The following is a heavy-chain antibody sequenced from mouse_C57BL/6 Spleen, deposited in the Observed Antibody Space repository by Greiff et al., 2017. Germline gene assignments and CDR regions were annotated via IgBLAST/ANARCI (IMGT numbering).Heavy chain of an antibody. V-gene: IGHV3-6*01. D-gene: IGHD1-2*01. CDR2: ISYDGSN. Sequence: SGPGILKPSQSLSLTCSFTSYFITSGSYWNWIRQFPGNKLEWRGYISYDGSNNYNPSLKNRISITRDTSKNQFFLKLNSVTTEDTATYYCATAYYFDYWGQGTTLTVSS. J-gene: IGHJ2*01. CDR1: SYFITSGSY. CDR3: ATAYYFDY.